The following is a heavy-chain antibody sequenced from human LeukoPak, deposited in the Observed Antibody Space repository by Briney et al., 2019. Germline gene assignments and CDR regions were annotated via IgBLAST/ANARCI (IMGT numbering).Heavy chain of an antibody. CDR3: ARDSRRDYDILNGYYYYGMDV. CDR2: IYYSVST. V-gene: IGHV4-59*01. D-gene: IGHD3-9*01. Sequence: SSETLSLTCTVSGGSISSYYWSWIRQPPGKGLEWIGYIYYSVSTNYNPSLKSRVTISVDTSKNQFSLKLSSVTAADTAVYYCARDSRRDYDILNGYYYYGMDVWGQGTTVTVSS. J-gene: IGHJ6*02. CDR1: GGSISSYY.